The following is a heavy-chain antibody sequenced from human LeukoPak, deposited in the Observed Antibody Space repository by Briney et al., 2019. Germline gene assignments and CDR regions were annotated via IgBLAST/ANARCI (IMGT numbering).Heavy chain of an antibody. CDR3: ARHWGYGSYYFDY. Sequence: PSETLSLTCTVSGGSISSYHWSWIRQPPGKGLEWIGYVYYSGSTNYNPSLKSRVTISVDTSKKQFSLKLSSVTAADTAVFYCARHWGYGSYYFDYWGQGTLVTVSS. CDR2: VYYSGST. CDR1: GGSISSYH. V-gene: IGHV4-59*08. D-gene: IGHD1-26*01. J-gene: IGHJ4*02.